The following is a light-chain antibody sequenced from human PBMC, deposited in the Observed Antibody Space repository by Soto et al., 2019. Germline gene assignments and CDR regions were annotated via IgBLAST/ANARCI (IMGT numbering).Light chain of an antibody. CDR2: DAS. CDR3: QHYAALWA. J-gene: IGKJ4*02. CDR1: QSITNR. V-gene: IGKV1-5*01. Sequence: DVQMTQSPSTLSASVGDRGTITCRASQSITNRLAWYQQRPGKAPKVLIYDASSLDSGVTSRFSGSGSWTLFILTFSGLKTDDVATSCCQHYAALWAFGRGTKVEIK.